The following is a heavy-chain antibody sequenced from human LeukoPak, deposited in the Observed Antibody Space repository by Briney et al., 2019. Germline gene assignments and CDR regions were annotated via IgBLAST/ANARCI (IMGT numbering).Heavy chain of an antibody. CDR2: IIPIFGTA. CDR3: ARAGRQQLATVRYYFDY. Sequence: ASVKVSCKASGGTFSSYATSWVRQAPGQGLEWMGGIIPIFGTANYAQKFQGRVTITADESTSTAYMELSSLRSEDTAVYYCARAGRQQLATVRYYFDYWGQGTLVTVSS. V-gene: IGHV1-69*01. D-gene: IGHD6-13*01. CDR1: GGTFSSYA. J-gene: IGHJ4*02.